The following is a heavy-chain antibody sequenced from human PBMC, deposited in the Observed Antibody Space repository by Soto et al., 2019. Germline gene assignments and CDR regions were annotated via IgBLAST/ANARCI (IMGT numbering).Heavy chain of an antibody. CDR2: VFSSGTT. D-gene: IGHD3-22*01. CDR1: GDSITSYY. Sequence: SETLSLTCTVSGDSITSYYWTWIRQAAGKRLECIGRVFSSGTTNYNPSLKSRVTMSVDTSKNQLSLKLTSVTAADTAVYYCARVGDSGYYWYFDYWGQGALVTVSS. V-gene: IGHV4-4*07. J-gene: IGHJ4*02. CDR3: ARVGDSGYYWYFDY.